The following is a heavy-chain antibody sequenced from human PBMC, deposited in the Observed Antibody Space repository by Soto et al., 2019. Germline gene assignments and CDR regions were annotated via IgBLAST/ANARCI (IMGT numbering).Heavy chain of an antibody. CDR3: AREGWDYHGSGSYCD. J-gene: IGHJ4*02. CDR2: IYYSGST. V-gene: IGHV4-39*02. CDR1: GGSISSSSYY. D-gene: IGHD3-10*01. Sequence: QLQLQESGPGLVKPSETLSLTCTVSGGSISSSSYYWGWIRQPPGKGLEWIWSIYYSGSTYYNPSLKSTVTLSGDTSKTQFPRKLSSVSAGDTAVYYCAREGWDYHGSGSYCDWGQGTLVTVSS.